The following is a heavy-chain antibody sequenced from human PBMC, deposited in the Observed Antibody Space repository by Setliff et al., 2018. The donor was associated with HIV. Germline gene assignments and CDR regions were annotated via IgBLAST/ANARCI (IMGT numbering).Heavy chain of an antibody. CDR1: GGSISSTNYF. V-gene: IGHV4-39*07. D-gene: IGHD4-4*01. CDR2: IYYHGKT. Sequence: SETLSLTCTVSGGSISSTNYFWGWIRQPPGKGLEWIGTIYYHGKTYYNPSLESRISMSVDTSKNQFSLKLTSVTAADTAIYYCARDLTSNSNCFEPWGQGTQVTVSS. J-gene: IGHJ5*02. CDR3: ARDLTSNSNCFEP.